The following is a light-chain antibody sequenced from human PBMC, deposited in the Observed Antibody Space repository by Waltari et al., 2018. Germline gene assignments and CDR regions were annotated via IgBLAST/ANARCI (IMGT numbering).Light chain of an antibody. V-gene: IGLV2-14*01. CDR3: SSYTSSSTPV. Sequence: QSALTQPASGSGSPGQSITISCTVTSSVVGGGNYSSWYQHNPGKAPKLMIYEVSNRPSGVSNRFSGSKSGNTASLTISGLQAEDEADYYCSSYTSSSTPVFGTGTKVTVL. CDR1: SSVVGGGNY. CDR2: EVS. J-gene: IGLJ1*01.